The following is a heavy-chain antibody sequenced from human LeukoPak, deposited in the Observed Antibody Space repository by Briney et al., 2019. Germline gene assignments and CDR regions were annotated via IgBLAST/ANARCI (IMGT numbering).Heavy chain of an antibody. CDR2: ISYDGSNK. D-gene: IGHD3-22*01. Sequence: SGGSLRLSCAASGFTFSSYGMHWVRQAPGKGLEWVAVISYDGSNKYYADSVKGRFTISRDNSKNTLYLQMNSLRAEDTAVYYCATTYYDSSGYFYWGQGTLVTVSS. V-gene: IGHV3-30*03. J-gene: IGHJ4*02. CDR3: ATTYYDSSGYFY. CDR1: GFTFSSYG.